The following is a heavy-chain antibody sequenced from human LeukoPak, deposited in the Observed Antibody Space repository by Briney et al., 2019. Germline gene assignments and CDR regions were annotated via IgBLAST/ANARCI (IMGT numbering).Heavy chain of an antibody. CDR3: ARDRGGSGSYYESY. CDR1: GGTFGSYA. J-gene: IGHJ4*02. Sequence: ASVKVSCKASGGTFGSYAISWVRQAPGQGLEWMGRIIPILGIANYAQKFQGRVTITADKSTSTAYMELSSLRSEDTAVYYCARDRGGSGSYYESYWGQGTLVTVSS. V-gene: IGHV1-69*04. CDR2: IIPILGIA. D-gene: IGHD3-10*01.